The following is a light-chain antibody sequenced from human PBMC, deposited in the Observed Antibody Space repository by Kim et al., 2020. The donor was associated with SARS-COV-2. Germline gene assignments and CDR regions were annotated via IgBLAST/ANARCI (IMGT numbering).Light chain of an antibody. CDR1: SLRTYY. J-gene: IGLJ2*01. Sequence: ALGQTVRITCQGDSLRTYYTTWCQQKPGQAPIVVFYGKNNRPSGIPDRFSGSSSGNTASLTITATQAGDEADYYCNSRDNNDNVLFGGGTRLTVL. CDR3: NSRDNNDNVL. V-gene: IGLV3-19*01. CDR2: GKN.